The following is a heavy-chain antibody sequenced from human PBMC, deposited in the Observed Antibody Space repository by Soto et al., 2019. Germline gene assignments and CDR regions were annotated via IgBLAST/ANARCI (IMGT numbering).Heavy chain of an antibody. CDR1: VFTFSTYG. J-gene: IGHJ6*02. V-gene: IGHV3-30*18. CDR2: ISYDGYLK. CDR3: AKDFKVSGSHYGTLNYYYGMDV. Sequence: GGSLGLACAASVFTFSTYGMQWVRQAPGKGLEWVAVISYDGYLKYYVDAVKGRFTVARDNSKNTLFLEMNSLRVEDTAVYFCAKDFKVSGSHYGTLNYYYGMDVWGQGTTVTVS. D-gene: IGHD3-10*01.